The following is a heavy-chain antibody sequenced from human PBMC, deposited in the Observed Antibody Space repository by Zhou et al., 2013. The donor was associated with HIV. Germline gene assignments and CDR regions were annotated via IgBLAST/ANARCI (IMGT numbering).Heavy chain of an antibody. Sequence: QVQLVQSAAEVKKPGASVTVSCRVSGFTLSDLSIHWVRQSPGQGLEWMGWISAHNGNTNYAQKFQGRVTITRNTSISTAYMELSSLRSEDTAVYYCARAYSGNSNYFDYWGQGTLVTVSS. CDR1: GFTLSDLS. J-gene: IGHJ4*02. V-gene: IGHV1-8*03. CDR2: ISAHNGNT. D-gene: IGHD4-4*01. CDR3: ARAYSGNSNYFDY.